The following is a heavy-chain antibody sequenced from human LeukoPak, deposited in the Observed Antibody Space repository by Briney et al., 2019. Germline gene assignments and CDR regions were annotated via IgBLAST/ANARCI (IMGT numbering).Heavy chain of an antibody. CDR3: ARDIYDFWSGLPYFDY. Sequence: ASVKVSCKASGYTFTSYAMNWVRQAPGQGLEWMGWINTNTGNPTYAQGFTGRFVFSLDTSVSTAYLQISSLKAEDTAVYYCARDIYDFWSGLPYFDYWGQGTLVTVSS. J-gene: IGHJ4*02. D-gene: IGHD3-3*01. CDR1: GYTFTSYA. CDR2: INTNTGNP. V-gene: IGHV7-4-1*02.